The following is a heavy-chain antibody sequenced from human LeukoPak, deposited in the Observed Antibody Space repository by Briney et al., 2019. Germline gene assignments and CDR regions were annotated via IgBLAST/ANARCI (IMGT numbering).Heavy chain of an antibody. J-gene: IGHJ6*02. CDR1: GFTVSSNY. CDR3: ARDESRRKSHYSYALDV. Sequence: GGSLRLSCAASGFTVSSNYMSWVRQAPGKGLEWVSVIYSGDSTYYADSVKGRFTISRDNSKNTLYLQMNSLRAEDTAVYYCARDESRRKSHYSYALDVWGQGTTVTVSS. V-gene: IGHV3-66*01. CDR2: IYSGDST. D-gene: IGHD4-11*01.